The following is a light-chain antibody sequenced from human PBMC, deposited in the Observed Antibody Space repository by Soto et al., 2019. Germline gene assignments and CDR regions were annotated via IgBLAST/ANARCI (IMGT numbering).Light chain of an antibody. Sequence: DIQLTQSPALLSASVGDRVTITCRASQSVSGWLAWYQQKPGEAPKLLIYDASALPRGVPSRFSGSGSGTDFTLTISRLEPQDSAIYYCQQYVISVTFGQGTRLEIK. J-gene: IGKJ5*01. CDR1: QSVSGW. CDR2: DAS. V-gene: IGKV1-5*01. CDR3: QQYVISVT.